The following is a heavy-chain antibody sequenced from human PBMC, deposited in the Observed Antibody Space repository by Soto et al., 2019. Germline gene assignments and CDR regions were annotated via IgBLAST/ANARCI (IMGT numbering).Heavy chain of an antibody. V-gene: IGHV3-30-3*01. Sequence: GGTLRLSCTASGFTFSSYALHWVRQAPGKGLERVAVIEYEGSNKYYAESVKGRLTISRENSKNTLYLQMNSLRAEDTAVYYCSAPYGGNTQNLFFDYWGQGTLVTVSS. CDR2: IEYEGSNK. CDR1: GFTFSSYA. J-gene: IGHJ4*02. D-gene: IGHD4-17*01. CDR3: SAPYGGNTQNLFFDY.